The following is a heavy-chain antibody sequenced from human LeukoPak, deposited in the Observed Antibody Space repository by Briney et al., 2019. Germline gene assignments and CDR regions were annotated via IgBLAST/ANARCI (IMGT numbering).Heavy chain of an antibody. CDR1: GGSISSSNSY. CDR2: VFYSGSP. V-gene: IGHV4-39*07. CDR3: ARDGRPYCAGDF. D-gene: IGHD1-1*01. Sequence: PSETLSLTCTVSGGSISSSNSYWGWIRQPPGQGLEWIGTVFYSGSPYYNPSLKSRVTISMDTSKNQFSLNLTSVTAADTAVYYCARDGRPYCAGDFWGQGTLVTVSS. J-gene: IGHJ4*02.